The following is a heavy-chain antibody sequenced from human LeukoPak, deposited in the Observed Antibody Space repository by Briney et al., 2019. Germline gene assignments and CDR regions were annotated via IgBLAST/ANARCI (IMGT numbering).Heavy chain of an antibody. CDR2: IYHSGST. CDR1: GGSISSSNW. V-gene: IGHV4-4*02. J-gene: IGHJ4*02. D-gene: IGHD6-19*01. Sequence: SGTLSLTCAVSGGSISSSNWWSWVRQPPGKGLEWIGEIYHSGSTNYNPSLKSRVTISEDKSKNQFSLKLSSVTAADTAVYYCARGRIAVAVFDYWGQGTLVTVSS. CDR3: ARGRIAVAVFDY.